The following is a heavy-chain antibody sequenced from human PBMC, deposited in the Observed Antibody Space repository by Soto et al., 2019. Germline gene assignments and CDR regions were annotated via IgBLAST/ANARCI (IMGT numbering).Heavy chain of an antibody. Sequence: PGGSLRLSCAASGFTFSSYGMHWVRQAPGKGLEWVAVISYDGSNKYYADSVKGRFTISRDKSKNTLYLQMNSLRAEDTAVYYCAKEGHFGDTLGWFDRWGQGT. CDR3: AKEGHFGDTLGWFDR. CDR2: ISYDGSNK. D-gene: IGHD4-17*01. V-gene: IGHV3-30*18. CDR1: GFTFSSYG. J-gene: IGHJ5*02.